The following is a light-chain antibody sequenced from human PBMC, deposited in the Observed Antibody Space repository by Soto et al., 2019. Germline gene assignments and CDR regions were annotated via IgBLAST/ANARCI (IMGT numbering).Light chain of an antibody. CDR3: QQSSNWPPQLP. Sequence: EIVLTQSPSTLPLAPGERSILSYSASQSVSSYLAWYQQKPGQAPRLLIYDASHRATGIPARFSGSGSETDFTLTISSIEPKDFAVYYCQQSSNWPPQLPFGEGTKV. J-gene: IGKJ4*01. CDR1: QSVSSY. V-gene: IGKV3-11*01. CDR2: DAS.